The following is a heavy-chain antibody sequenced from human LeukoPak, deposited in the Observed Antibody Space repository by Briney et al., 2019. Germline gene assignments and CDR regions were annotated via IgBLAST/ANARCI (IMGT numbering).Heavy chain of an antibody. V-gene: IGHV4-38-2*02. Sequence: PPETLSLTCTVSGYSISSDYYWGWIRQPPGKGLEWIGNIYQTGSTYSNPSLTSRVTISIDTSRNQFSLKLSSVTAADTAVYYCARDLSITMIRGVTFDYWGQGALVTVSS. CDR2: IYQTGST. CDR1: GYSISSDYY. CDR3: ARDLSITMIRGVTFDY. J-gene: IGHJ4*02. D-gene: IGHD3-10*01.